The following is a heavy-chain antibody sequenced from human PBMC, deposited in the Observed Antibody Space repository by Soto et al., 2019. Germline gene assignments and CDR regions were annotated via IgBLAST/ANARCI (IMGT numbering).Heavy chain of an antibody. J-gene: IGHJ4*02. D-gene: IGHD6-19*01. V-gene: IGHV3-9*01. Sequence: EMQLVESGGGLVQPGRSLRLSCTASGFTFDDYGMHWVRQAPGKGLEWVSGISWNSGGIGYGDSVKGRFTISRDNAKNSLYLQMNSLRSEDTALYYCAEDLRRGWHALDYWGQGTLVIVSS. CDR3: AEDLRRGWHALDY. CDR2: ISWNSGGI. CDR1: GFTFDDYG.